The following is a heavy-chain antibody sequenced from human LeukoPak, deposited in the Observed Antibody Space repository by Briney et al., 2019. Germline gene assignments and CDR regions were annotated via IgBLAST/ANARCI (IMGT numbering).Heavy chain of an antibody. Sequence: SETLSLTCTVPGGSISSYYWSWIRQPPGKGLEWIGYIYYSGSTNYSPSLKSRVTISVDTSKNQFSLKLSSVTAADTAVYYCARRRYFDPWGQGTLVTDSS. V-gene: IGHV4-59*08. J-gene: IGHJ5*02. D-gene: IGHD1-1*01. CDR1: GGSISSYY. CDR3: ARRRYFDP. CDR2: IYYSGST.